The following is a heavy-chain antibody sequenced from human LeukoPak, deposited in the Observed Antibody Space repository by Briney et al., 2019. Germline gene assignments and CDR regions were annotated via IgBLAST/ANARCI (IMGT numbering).Heavy chain of an antibody. J-gene: IGHJ4*02. V-gene: IGHV4-59*08. Sequence: SETLSLTCTVSGGSISSYYWSWLRQPPGKGLEWIGYIYYSGSTNYNPSLKSRVTISVDTSKNQFSLKLISVTAADTAVYYCARHATYYYGSGSYYSTHYFDYWGQGTLVTVSS. CDR1: GGSISSYY. CDR3: ARHATYYYGSGSYYSTHYFDY. CDR2: IYYSGST. D-gene: IGHD3-10*01.